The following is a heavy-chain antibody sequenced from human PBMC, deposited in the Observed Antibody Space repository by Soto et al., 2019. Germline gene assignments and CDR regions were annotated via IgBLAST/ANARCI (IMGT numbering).Heavy chain of an antibody. Sequence: QVQLVQSGAEVKKPGASVKVSCKASGYTFTGYYIHWVRQAPGQGLEWMGWINPNSGGTNYAQKFQGWVSRTRDTSISTAYMELSRLRSDDTAVYYCVRDGGMATVPTLDFDYWGQGTLVTVSS. CDR1: GYTFTGYY. D-gene: IGHD4-4*01. V-gene: IGHV1-2*04. J-gene: IGHJ4*02. CDR3: VRDGGMATVPTLDFDY. CDR2: INPNSGGT.